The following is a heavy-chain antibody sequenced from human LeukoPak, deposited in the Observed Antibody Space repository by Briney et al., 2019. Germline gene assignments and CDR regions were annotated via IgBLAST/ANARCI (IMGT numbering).Heavy chain of an antibody. D-gene: IGHD2-2*01. Sequence: GGSLRLSCAASGFTFSGYGMHWVHQAPGKGLEWVAFIRNDGSNKYYADSVRGRFTISRDNSKNTLYLQMNSLRAEDTAVYYCAKDQSSFCSRSSCYALHYWGQGTLVTVSS. J-gene: IGHJ4*02. CDR2: IRNDGSNK. V-gene: IGHV3-30*02. CDR3: AKDQSSFCSRSSCYALHY. CDR1: GFTFSGYG.